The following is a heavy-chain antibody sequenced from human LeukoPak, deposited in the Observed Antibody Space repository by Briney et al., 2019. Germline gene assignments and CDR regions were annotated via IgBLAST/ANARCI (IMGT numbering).Heavy chain of an antibody. CDR1: GGSISSYY. J-gene: IGHJ4*02. Sequence: PSETLSLTCTVSGGSISSYYWSWIRQPPGKGLEWIGYIYYSGSTNYNPSLKSRVTISADTSKNQISLKLSSVTAADTAVYYCAGLEMATKTYHYWGQGTLVTVSS. CDR2: IYYSGST. D-gene: IGHD5-24*01. V-gene: IGHV4-59*01. CDR3: AGLEMATKTYHY.